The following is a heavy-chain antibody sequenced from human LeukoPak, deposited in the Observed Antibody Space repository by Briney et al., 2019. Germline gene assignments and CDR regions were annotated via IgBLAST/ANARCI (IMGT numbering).Heavy chain of an antibody. Sequence: GGSLRLSCAASGFTFSSYAMNWVRQAPGKGLEWVSAISGRGGNTYYADSVKGRFTISRDNSKNTLYLQMNSLRAEDTAVYYCAKAVRWELPQGFDYWGQGTLVTVSS. CDR3: AKAVRWELPQGFDY. J-gene: IGHJ4*02. CDR2: ISGRGGNT. CDR1: GFTFSSYA. V-gene: IGHV3-23*01. D-gene: IGHD1-26*01.